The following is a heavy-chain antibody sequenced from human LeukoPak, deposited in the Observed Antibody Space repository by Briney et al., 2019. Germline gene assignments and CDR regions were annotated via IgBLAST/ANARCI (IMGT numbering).Heavy chain of an antibody. CDR3: ARDFDYVWGSYRYTGPGNY. J-gene: IGHJ4*02. Sequence: PGRSLRLSYAASGFTFSSYGMHWVRQAPGKGLEWVAVIWYDGSNKYYADSVKGRFTISRDNSKNTLDLQMNSLRAEDTAVYYCARDFDYVWGSYRYTGPGNYWGQGTLVTVSS. CDR2: IWYDGSNK. V-gene: IGHV3-33*01. D-gene: IGHD3-16*02. CDR1: GFTFSSYG.